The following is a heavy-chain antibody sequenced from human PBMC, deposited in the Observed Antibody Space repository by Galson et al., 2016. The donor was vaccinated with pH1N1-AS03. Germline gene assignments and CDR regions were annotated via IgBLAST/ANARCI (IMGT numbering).Heavy chain of an antibody. D-gene: IGHD3-3*01. V-gene: IGHV1-2*02. CDR2: ITPKDDDT. J-gene: IGHJ4*02. CDR1: GYNFRDYY. Sequence: SVKVSCKASGYNFRDYYIHWVRQAPGQGLEWMGWITPKDDDTNYAPKFQGRVTMTRDLSTSSAYLELKRLTSDDTAVYYCVRESEISGVVFFNYWGQGTLVTVSS. CDR3: VRESEISGVVFFNY.